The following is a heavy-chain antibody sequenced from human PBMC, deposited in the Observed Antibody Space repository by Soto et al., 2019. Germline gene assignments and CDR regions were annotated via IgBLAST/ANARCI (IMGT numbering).Heavy chain of an antibody. CDR3: AKGLRPWNHMDA. CDR2: ISASGTHT. V-gene: IGHV3-23*01. J-gene: IGHJ6*03. CDR1: GFTFSTFA. D-gene: IGHD1-1*01. Sequence: EVQLLESGGGFVQPGGSLRLSCAASGFTFSTFAMTWFRQAPGKGLEWVSSISASGTHTYHADSGRGSFTISRDDSINTLYLQLNSLRGGDTAVYYCAKGLRPWNHMDAWGRGTTVTVSS.